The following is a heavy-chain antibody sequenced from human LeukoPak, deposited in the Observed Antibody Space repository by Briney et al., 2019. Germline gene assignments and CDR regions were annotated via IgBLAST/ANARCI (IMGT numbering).Heavy chain of an antibody. V-gene: IGHV4-31*03. CDR1: GDSISSGGFY. D-gene: IGHD3-10*01. CDR2: IYYSGST. CDR3: GRAGYYGSGSYRTFDS. J-gene: IGHJ4*02. Sequence: SETLSLTCTVSGDSISSGGFYWSWIRQHPGKGLEWIGYIYYSGSTYYNPSLKSRVTISVDRSKIQFSLKQSSVTAADTAVYYCGRAGYYGSGSYRTFDSWGQGTLVTVSS.